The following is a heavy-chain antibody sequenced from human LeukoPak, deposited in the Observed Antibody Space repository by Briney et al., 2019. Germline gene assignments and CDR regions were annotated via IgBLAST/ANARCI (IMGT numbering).Heavy chain of an antibody. D-gene: IGHD6-13*01. J-gene: IGHJ6*03. V-gene: IGHV3-7*01. Sequence: GGSLRLSCLASDFIFTKYWMTWVRQAPGKGLEWVANIREDGNKENYIDSVRGRFSISRDNAKNSLYLQMNSLRAEDTAVYYCARDLQGRYSSSWYGLGYYYYYYMDVWGKGTTVTISS. CDR2: IREDGNKE. CDR1: DFIFTKYW. CDR3: ARDLQGRYSSSWYGLGYYYYYYMDV.